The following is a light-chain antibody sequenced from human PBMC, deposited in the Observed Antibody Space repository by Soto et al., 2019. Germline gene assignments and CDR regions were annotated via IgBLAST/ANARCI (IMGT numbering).Light chain of an antibody. V-gene: IGKV1-27*01. CDR1: QDISVY. CDR3: QNFNTAPLT. Sequence: DIQMTQSPSSLSASVGDRVTITCRASQDISVYLAWYQQKPGKVPKLLIYSASTLQSGVPSRFSGSVSGTDFTLTIRGRQPEDVQTNYCQNFNTAPLTFGQGTRLEIK. J-gene: IGKJ5*01. CDR2: SAS.